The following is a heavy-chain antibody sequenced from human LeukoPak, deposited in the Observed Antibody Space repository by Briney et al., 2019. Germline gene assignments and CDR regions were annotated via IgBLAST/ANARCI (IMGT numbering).Heavy chain of an antibody. V-gene: IGHV4-31*03. Sequence: SQTLSLTCTVSGGSISSGGYYWSWIRPHPGKGLEWIGYIYYSGSTYYNPSLKSRVTISVDTSKNQFSLKLSSVTAADTAVYYCARAHMTTVVTTGDYFDYWGQGTLVTVSS. CDR1: GGSISSGGYY. CDR2: IYYSGST. J-gene: IGHJ4*02. CDR3: ARAHMTTVVTTGDYFDY. D-gene: IGHD4-23*01.